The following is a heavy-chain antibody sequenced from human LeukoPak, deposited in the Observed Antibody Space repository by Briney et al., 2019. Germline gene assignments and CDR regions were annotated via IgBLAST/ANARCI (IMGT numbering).Heavy chain of an antibody. Sequence: GASVKVSCKASGYTFTSYGISWVRQAPGQGLEWMGWISAYNGNTNYAQKLQGRVTMTTDTSTSTAYMELRSLRSDDTAVYYCARDVGCSSTSCYGSYYYMDVWGKGTTVTVSS. CDR2: ISAYNGNT. D-gene: IGHD2-2*01. CDR3: ARDVGCSSTSCYGSYYYMDV. V-gene: IGHV1-18*01. J-gene: IGHJ6*03. CDR1: GYTFTSYG.